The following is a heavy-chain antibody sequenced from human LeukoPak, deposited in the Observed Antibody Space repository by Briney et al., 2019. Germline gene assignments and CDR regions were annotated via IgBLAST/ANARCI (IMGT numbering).Heavy chain of an antibody. CDR1: GGSFSGYY. V-gene: IGHV4-34*01. Sequence: SETLSLTCAVYGGSFSGYYWSWIRQPPGKGPEWIGEIYHSGSTNYNPSLKSRVTISVDKSKNQFSLKLSSVTAADTAVYYCARVSSGWYVGTQTWGQGTLVTVSS. D-gene: IGHD6-19*01. J-gene: IGHJ1*01. CDR3: ARVSSGWYVGTQT. CDR2: IYHSGST.